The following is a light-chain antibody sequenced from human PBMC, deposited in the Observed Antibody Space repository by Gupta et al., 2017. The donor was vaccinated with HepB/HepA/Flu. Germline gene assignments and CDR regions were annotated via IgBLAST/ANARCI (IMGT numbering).Light chain of an antibody. J-gene: IGKJ4*01. CDR1: QSVSSN. V-gene: IGKV3-15*01. CDR2: GAS. Sequence: DIVMTQSPATLSVSPGERATLSCRASQSVSSNLAWYQQKPGQAPRLLIYGASTRATGIPARFSGSGSGTEFTLTISSLQSEDFAVYCCQQYNNWPPLTFGGGTKVEIK. CDR3: QQYNNWPPLT.